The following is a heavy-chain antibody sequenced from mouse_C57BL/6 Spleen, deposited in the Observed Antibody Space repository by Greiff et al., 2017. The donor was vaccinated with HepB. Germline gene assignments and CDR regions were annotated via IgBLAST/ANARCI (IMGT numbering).Heavy chain of an antibody. CDR2: IYPSDSET. Sequence: VQLQQSGAELVRPGSSVKLSCKASGYTFTSYWMDWVKQRPGQGLEWIGNIYPSDSETHYNQKFKDKATLTVDKSSSTAYMQLSSLTSEDSAVYYCARGGAYYSNYRFAYWGQGTLVTVSA. V-gene: IGHV1-61*01. CDR1: GYTFTSYW. J-gene: IGHJ3*01. D-gene: IGHD2-5*01. CDR3: ARGGAYYSNYRFAY.